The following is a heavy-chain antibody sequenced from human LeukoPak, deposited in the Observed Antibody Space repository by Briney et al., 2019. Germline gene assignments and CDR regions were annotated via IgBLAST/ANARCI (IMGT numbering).Heavy chain of an antibody. J-gene: IGHJ1*01. CDR1: GYSISSGYY. V-gene: IGHV4-38-2*02. D-gene: IGHD1-26*01. CDR2: IYHSGST. CDR3: ASIVGATTPYFQH. Sequence: PSETLSLTCTVSGYSISSGYYWGWIRQPPGKGLEWIGSIYHSGSTYYNPSLKSRVTISVDTSKNQFSLKLSSVTAADTAVYYCASIVGATTPYFQHWGQGTLVTVSS.